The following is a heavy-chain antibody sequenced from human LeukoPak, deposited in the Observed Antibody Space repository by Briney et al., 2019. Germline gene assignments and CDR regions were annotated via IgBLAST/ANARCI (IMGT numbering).Heavy chain of an antibody. D-gene: IGHD2-2*01. CDR2: INSDGSST. J-gene: IGHJ6*02. CDR1: GFTLSNCW. Sequence: GGSLRLSCAASGFTLSNCWMHWVRQAPGKGLVWVSRINSDGSSTCHADSVKGRFTISRDNAKSTLYLQMNSLRSEDTAVYYCARGPQRGAAANYYGMDVWGQGTTVTASS. V-gene: IGHV3-74*01. CDR3: ARGPQRGAAANYYGMDV.